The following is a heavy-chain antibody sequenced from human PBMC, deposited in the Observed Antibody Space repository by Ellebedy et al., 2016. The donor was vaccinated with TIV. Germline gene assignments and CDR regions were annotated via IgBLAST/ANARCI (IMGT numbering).Heavy chain of an antibody. Sequence: GGSLRLSXAASGFTFSDYWMHWVRQAPGKGLVWVSRIRGDGRDMNYADSVRGRFTISRDNAKNTLFLQINSLRAEDTAIYYCARETTPYHGDYHYGMDVWGQGTAVTVSS. V-gene: IGHV3-74*01. D-gene: IGHD1-1*01. CDR3: ARETTPYHGDYHYGMDV. CDR2: IRGDGRDM. J-gene: IGHJ6*02. CDR1: GFTFSDYW.